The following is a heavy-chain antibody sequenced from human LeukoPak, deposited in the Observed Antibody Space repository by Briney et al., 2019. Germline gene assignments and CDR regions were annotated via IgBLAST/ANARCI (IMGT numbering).Heavy chain of an antibody. V-gene: IGHV4-4*09. J-gene: IGHJ3*02. Sequence: SETLSLTCTVSGRSISSYYWSWIRQPPGKALEWMVYISTSGSTNYNPSVEIRVTILVDTSKNQFSLKVSSVTAADTAVYYCARVINDFWSGRGAFDIWGQGTMVTVSS. CDR2: ISTSGST. CDR1: GRSISSYY. D-gene: IGHD3-3*01. CDR3: ARVINDFWSGRGAFDI.